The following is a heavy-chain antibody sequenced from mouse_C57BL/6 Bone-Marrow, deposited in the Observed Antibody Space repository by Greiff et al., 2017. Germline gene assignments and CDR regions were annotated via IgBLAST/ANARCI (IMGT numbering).Heavy chain of an antibody. J-gene: IGHJ4*01. CDR3: ARHLYGYDAMDY. Sequence: EVMLVESGGDLVKPGGSLKLSCAASGFTFSSYGMSWVRQTPDKRLEWVATISSGGSYTYYPDSVKGRFTISRDNAKNTLYLKMSSLKSEDTAMYYCARHLYGYDAMDYWGQGTSVTVSS. V-gene: IGHV5-6*01. CDR2: ISSGGSYT. CDR1: GFTFSSYG. D-gene: IGHD1-1*01.